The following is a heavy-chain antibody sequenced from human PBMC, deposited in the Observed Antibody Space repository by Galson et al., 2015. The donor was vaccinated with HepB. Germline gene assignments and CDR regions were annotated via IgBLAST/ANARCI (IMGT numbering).Heavy chain of an antibody. CDR1: GFTFSSYS. V-gene: IGHV3-21*01. D-gene: IGHD2-2*01. CDR3: ARANPYCSSTSCYRAAFDI. Sequence: SLRLSCAASGFTFSSYSMNWVRQAPGKGLEWVSSISSSSSYIYYADSVKGRFTISRDNAKNSLYLQMNSLRAEDTAVYYCARANPYCSSTSCYRAAFDIWGQGTMVTVSS. CDR2: ISSSSSYI. J-gene: IGHJ3*02.